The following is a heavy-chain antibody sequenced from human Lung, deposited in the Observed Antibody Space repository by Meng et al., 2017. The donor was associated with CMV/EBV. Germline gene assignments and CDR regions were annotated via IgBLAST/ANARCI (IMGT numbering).Heavy chain of an antibody. Sequence: SVKVSCKASGGTFSSYAISWVRQAPGQGLEWMGGINPILGIANYAQKFQGRVTITADKSTSTAYMELSSLRSEDTAVYCCARTVPAVYRDYWGQGTMVTVSS. D-gene: IGHD2-2*01. CDR1: GGTFSSYA. J-gene: IGHJ4*02. V-gene: IGHV1-69*10. CDR3: ARTVPAVYRDY. CDR2: INPILGIA.